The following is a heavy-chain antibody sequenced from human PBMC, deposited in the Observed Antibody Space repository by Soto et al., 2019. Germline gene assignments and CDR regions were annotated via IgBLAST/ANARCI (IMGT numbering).Heavy chain of an antibody. CDR3: ARKDVAAASFDY. D-gene: IGHD6-13*01. CDR1: GYTFTSYA. Sequence: QVQLVQSGAEVKKPGASVKVSCKASGYTFTSYAMHWVRQAPGQRLEWMGWINAGNGNTKYSQKFQGRVTITRDTSASTAYMELSSLRSEDTAVYYCARKDVAAASFDYWCQGTLVTVSS. J-gene: IGHJ4*02. CDR2: INAGNGNT. V-gene: IGHV1-3*01.